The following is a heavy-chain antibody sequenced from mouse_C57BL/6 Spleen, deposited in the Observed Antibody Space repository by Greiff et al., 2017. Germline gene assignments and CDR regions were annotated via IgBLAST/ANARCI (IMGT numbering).Heavy chain of an antibody. V-gene: IGHV1-81*01. D-gene: IGHD2-4*01. J-gene: IGHJ1*03. CDR3: ARGDYDGDWYFDV. CDR2: IYPRSGNT. Sequence: LVESGAELARPGASVKLSCKASGYTFTSYGISWVKQRTGQGLEWIGEIYPRSGNTYYNEKFKGKATLTADKSSSTAYMELRSLTSEDSAVYFCARGDYDGDWYFDVWGTGTTVTVSS. CDR1: GYTFTSYG.